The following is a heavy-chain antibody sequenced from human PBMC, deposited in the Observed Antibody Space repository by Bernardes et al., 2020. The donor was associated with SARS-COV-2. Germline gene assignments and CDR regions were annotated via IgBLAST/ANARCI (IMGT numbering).Heavy chain of an antibody. CDR2: FDPDDGEA. CDR1: GYTLSDLS. Sequence: ASVKVSCKVSGYTLSDLSMHWVRQAPGKGLEWMGSFDPDDGEAVYAQKFLGRVTMTADTSTYTSYMELSSLRSDDTAVYYCTTSLSLTVVVYAFDIWGQGTTVIVSS. CDR3: TTSLSLTVVVYAFDI. V-gene: IGHV1-24*01. J-gene: IGHJ3*02. D-gene: IGHD3-22*01.